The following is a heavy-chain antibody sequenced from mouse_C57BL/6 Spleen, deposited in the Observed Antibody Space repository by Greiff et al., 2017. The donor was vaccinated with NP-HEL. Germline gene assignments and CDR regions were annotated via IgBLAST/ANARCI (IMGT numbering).Heavy chain of an antibody. Sequence: VQLQQSGAELVKPGASVKLSCKASGYTFTSYWMHWVKQRPGQGLEWIGMIHPNSGSTNYNEKFKSKATLTVDKSSSTDYMQLSSLTSEDSAVYYCASYDGYYRFAYWGQGTLVTVSA. CDR1: GYTFTSYW. CDR3: ASYDGYYRFAY. J-gene: IGHJ3*01. CDR2: IHPNSGST. V-gene: IGHV1-64*01. D-gene: IGHD2-3*01.